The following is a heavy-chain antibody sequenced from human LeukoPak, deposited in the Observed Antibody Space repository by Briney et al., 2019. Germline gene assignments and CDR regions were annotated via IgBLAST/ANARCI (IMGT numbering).Heavy chain of an antibody. CDR2: IKEDGSEK. Sequence: PGGSLRLSCAASGFTFSTYWMSWVRQAPGKGLVWVANIKEDGSEKYYVDSVKGRFTISRDNAKNSLFLQMNSLRAEDTAVYYCARERLYGASALDYWGQGTLVTVSS. CDR1: GFTFSTYW. CDR3: ARERLYGASALDY. V-gene: IGHV3-7*01. J-gene: IGHJ4*02. D-gene: IGHD4-17*01.